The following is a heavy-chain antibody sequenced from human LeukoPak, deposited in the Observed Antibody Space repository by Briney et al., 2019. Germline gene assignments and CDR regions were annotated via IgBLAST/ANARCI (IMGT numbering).Heavy chain of an antibody. J-gene: IGHJ6*02. Sequence: GASVKVSCKASGYTFTDYYIHGVRQAPGQGLEWMGWINPNNGGTDYAQKFQGWVTMTRDTSISTAYMDLSRLRSDDTAVYYCARGSGWYYYGMDVWGQGTTVTVSS. CDR2: INPNNGGT. CDR1: GYTFTDYY. V-gene: IGHV1-2*04. D-gene: IGHD6-19*01. CDR3: ARGSGWYYYGMDV.